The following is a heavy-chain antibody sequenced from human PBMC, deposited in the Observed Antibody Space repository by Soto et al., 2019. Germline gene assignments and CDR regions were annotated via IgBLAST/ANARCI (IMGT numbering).Heavy chain of an antibody. CDR1: GFSLSNARMG. CDR3: ARIDGYYYYYGMDV. J-gene: IGHJ6*02. V-gene: IGHV2-26*01. Sequence: QVTLKESGPVLVKPTETLTLTCTVSGFSLSNARMGVSWIRQPPGKALEWLAHIFSNDEKSYSTSLKSRLTSSKDTSKSQVVLTMTNMDPVDTATYYCARIDGYYYYYGMDVWGQGTTVTVSS. CDR2: IFSNDEK.